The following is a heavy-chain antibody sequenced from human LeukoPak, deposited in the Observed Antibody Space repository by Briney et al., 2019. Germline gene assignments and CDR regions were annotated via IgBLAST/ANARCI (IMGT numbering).Heavy chain of an antibody. CDR2: IGGSGDST. CDR3: ARLPSYYDAFDI. D-gene: IGHD3-10*01. V-gene: IGHV3-23*01. Sequence: GGSLRLSCAASGFTFSSSVMGWVRQPPGKGLEWVSAIGGSGDSTYYADSVTGRFTISRDNSKNTLYLQMNSLRAEDTAVYYCARLPSYYDAFDIWGQGTMVTVSS. J-gene: IGHJ3*02. CDR1: GFTFSSSV.